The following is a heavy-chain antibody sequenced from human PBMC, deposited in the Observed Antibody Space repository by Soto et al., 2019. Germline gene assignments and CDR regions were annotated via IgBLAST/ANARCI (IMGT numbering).Heavy chain of an antibody. Sequence: GGSLRLSCAASGFTFSSYWMSWVRQAPGKGLEWVANIKQDGSEKYYVDSVKGRFTISRDNAKNSLYLQMNSLRAEDTAVYYCARFYYDSSGYLSSPYYYYYGMYFWGQGTTVTVSS. D-gene: IGHD3-22*01. CDR1: GFTFSSYW. V-gene: IGHV3-7*04. CDR2: IKQDGSEK. CDR3: ARFYYDSSGYLSSPYYYYYGMYF. J-gene: IGHJ6*02.